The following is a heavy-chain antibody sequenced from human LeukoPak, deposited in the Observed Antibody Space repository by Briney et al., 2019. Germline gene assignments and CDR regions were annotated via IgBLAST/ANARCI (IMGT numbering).Heavy chain of an antibody. Sequence: GGSLRLSCAASGFTFSSYNMNWVRQAPGKGLEWVSSIGSSTNSIYYADSVKGRFTISRDNAKNSLYLQMNSLRAEDTAFYYCARERGYTYGYADYWGQGTLVTVSS. CDR1: GFTFSSYN. CDR3: ARERGYTYGYADY. V-gene: IGHV3-21*04. J-gene: IGHJ4*02. CDR2: IGSSTNSI. D-gene: IGHD5-18*01.